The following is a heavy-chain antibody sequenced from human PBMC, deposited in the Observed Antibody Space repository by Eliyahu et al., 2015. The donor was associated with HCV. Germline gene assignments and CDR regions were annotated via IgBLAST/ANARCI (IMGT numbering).Heavy chain of an antibody. Sequence: QLQLQESGPGLVKPSETLSLTCXVPGGPXSXSSYYWGWIRQPPGKGLEWIGSIYYSGSTYYNPSLKSRVTISVDTSKNQFSLKLSSVTAADTAVYYCARDGEPGYSGLDPWGQGTLVTVSS. CDR3: ARDGEPGYSGLDP. J-gene: IGHJ5*02. CDR2: IYYSGST. CDR1: GGPXSXSSYY. V-gene: IGHV4-39*02. D-gene: IGHD5-12*01.